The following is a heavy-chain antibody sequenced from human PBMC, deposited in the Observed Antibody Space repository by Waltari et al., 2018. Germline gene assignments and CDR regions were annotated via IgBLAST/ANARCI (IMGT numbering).Heavy chain of an antibody. CDR2: VDRSGRT. CDR1: G. J-gene: IGHJ4*02. V-gene: IGHV4-4*02. D-gene: IGHD2-15*01. CDR3: ARDRGRGLYLDS. Sequence: GWSWGRQSPGKGLGWIGQVDRSGRTNYNPSFASRVIMSLDTSINHCSLNMLSATAADTAVYYCARDRGRGLYLDSWGRGTLVSVSP.